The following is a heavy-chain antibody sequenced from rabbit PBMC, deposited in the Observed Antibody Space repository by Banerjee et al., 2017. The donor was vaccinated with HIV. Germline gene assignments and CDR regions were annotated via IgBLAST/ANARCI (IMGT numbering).Heavy chain of an antibody. CDR1: GFSLSSYCY. Sequence: QQQLEESGGGLFQPGGSLALTCKASGFSLSSYCYMCWVRQAPGKGLEWVGCIKTGKDDTYYASWAKGRFTISRSTSLNTVTLQMTSLTAADTATYFCARGGCTETASFNLWGPGTLVTVS. J-gene: IGHJ4*01. CDR3: ARGGCTETASFNL. D-gene: IGHD1-1*01. CDR2: IKTGKDDT. V-gene: IGHV1S43*01.